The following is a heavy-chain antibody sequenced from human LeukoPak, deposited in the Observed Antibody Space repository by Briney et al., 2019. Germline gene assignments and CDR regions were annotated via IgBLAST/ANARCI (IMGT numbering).Heavy chain of an antibody. CDR1: GGSFSGYY. J-gene: IGHJ4*02. CDR3: ARGKPILTGYYRPHFDY. CDR2: INHGGST. D-gene: IGHD3-9*01. V-gene: IGHV4-34*01. Sequence: PSETLSLTCAVYGGSFSGYYWSWIRQPPGKGLEWIGEINHGGSTNYNPSLKSRVTISVDTSKNQFSLKLSSVTAADTAVYYCARGKPILTGYYRPHFDYWGQGTLVTVSS.